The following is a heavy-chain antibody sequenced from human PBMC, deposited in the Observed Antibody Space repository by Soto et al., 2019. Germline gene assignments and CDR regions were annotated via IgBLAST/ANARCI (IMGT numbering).Heavy chain of an antibody. Sequence: QLRLQESGSGVVRTSETLSLTCTVSGGSITHGGFSWSWIRQSLGKGLEWIGYIGHLENTYFHPTFKSRLTMSIDRSKNQFSLNLSSVTAADRAVYYCARGGGNDPFDSWGQGVLVSVSS. J-gene: IGHJ4*02. CDR1: GGSITHGGFS. D-gene: IGHD5-12*01. V-gene: IGHV4-30-2*06. CDR2: IGHLENT. CDR3: ARGGGNDPFDS.